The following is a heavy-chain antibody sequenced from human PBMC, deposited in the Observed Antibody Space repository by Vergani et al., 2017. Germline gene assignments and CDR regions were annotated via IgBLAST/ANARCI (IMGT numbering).Heavy chain of an antibody. Sequence: QVQILQSGGGVVQPGGSLRLSCTLSGFTLNTYRIHWVRQAPGKGLEWVSFIRYDGSSEYYGDSVKGRFTISRDKSQNTVNLQMNSLRTEDTAVYFCANSVIAGNGGVAYFGIDVWARGTTVTVSS. D-gene: IGHD3-16*01. CDR1: GFTLNTYR. J-gene: IGHJ6*02. V-gene: IGHV3-30*02. CDR2: IRYDGSSE. CDR3: ANSVIAGNGGVAYFGIDV.